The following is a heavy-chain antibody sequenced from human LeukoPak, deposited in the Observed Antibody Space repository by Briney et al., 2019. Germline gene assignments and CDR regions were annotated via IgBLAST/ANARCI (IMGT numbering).Heavy chain of an antibody. CDR1: GFTFSSYW. D-gene: IGHD3-16*01. J-gene: IGHJ5*02. CDR3: ARDVGAYSQSYNWFDP. Sequence: PGGSLRLSCAASGFTFSSYWMSWVRQAPGKGLEWVANIKQDGSEKYYVDSVKGRFTISRDNAKNSLYLQMNSLRAEDTAVYYCARDVGAYSQSYNWFDPWGQGTLVTVSS. V-gene: IGHV3-7*01. CDR2: IKQDGSEK.